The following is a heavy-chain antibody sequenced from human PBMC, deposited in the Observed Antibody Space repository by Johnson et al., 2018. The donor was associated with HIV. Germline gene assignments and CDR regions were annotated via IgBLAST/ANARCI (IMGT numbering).Heavy chain of an antibody. V-gene: IGHV3-66*02. Sequence: EVQLVESGGGVVQPGRSLRLSCAASGFTVSNYYMTWVRQSPGKGLEWVSVIYSGGSTYYADSVKGRFTISRDNSKNTLYLQMNSLRAEDTAVYYCARDGWGSRGWDDAFDIWGQGTMVTVSS. CDR3: ARDGWGSRGWDDAFDI. CDR1: GFTVSNYY. J-gene: IGHJ3*02. CDR2: IYSGGST. D-gene: IGHD5-24*01.